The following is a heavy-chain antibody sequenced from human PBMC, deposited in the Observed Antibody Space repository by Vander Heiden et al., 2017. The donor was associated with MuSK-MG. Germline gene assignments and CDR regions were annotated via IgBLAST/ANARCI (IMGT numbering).Heavy chain of an antibody. D-gene: IGHD2-21*01. CDR1: GFTFGNYW. Sequence: EVRLVESGGGLVQPGGSLRLSCVASGFTFGNYWMHWIRQVPGKGLMWVSRINCEGNKVSYVESVKGRFTISRDNAKKTLSLQMTGLRDEDTAVYFCARSDWGNRESWGQGTLGTVSS. J-gene: IGHJ4*02. CDR3: ARSDWGNRES. CDR2: INCEGNKV. V-gene: IGHV3-74*01.